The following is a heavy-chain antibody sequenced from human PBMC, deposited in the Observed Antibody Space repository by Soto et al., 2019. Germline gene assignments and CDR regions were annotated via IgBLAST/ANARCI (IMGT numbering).Heavy chain of an antibody. CDR1: GGTFSSYA. J-gene: IGHJ4*02. CDR2: IIPIFGTA. D-gene: IGHD3-22*01. V-gene: IGHV1-69*13. Sequence: GASVKVSFKASGGTFSSYAISWVRQAPGQGLEWMGGIIPIFGTANYAQKFQGRVTITADESTSTAYMELSSLRSEDTAVYYCARANYYDSSGYYSYYFDYWGQGTLVTVSS. CDR3: ARANYYDSSGYYSYYFDY.